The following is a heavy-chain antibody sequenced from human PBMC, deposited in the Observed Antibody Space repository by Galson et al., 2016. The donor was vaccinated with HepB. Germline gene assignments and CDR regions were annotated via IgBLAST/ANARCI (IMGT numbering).Heavy chain of an antibody. J-gene: IGHJ4*02. CDR2: IYYTGST. V-gene: IGHV4-39*01. D-gene: IGHD6-19*01. CDR1: SGSISSRRYY. CDR3: ARQRHWLIPTAVDS. Sequence: SETLSLTCTVPSGSISSRRYYWNWIRQPPGKGLEWIGSIYYTGSTYYNSSLKSRITLSVDTSRDQFSLNLTSVTAADTAIYYCARQRHWLIPTAVDSWGQGILVAVSS.